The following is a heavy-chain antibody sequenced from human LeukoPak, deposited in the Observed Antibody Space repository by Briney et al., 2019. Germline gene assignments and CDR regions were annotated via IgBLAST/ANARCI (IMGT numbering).Heavy chain of an antibody. V-gene: IGHV3-30*18. CDR1: GFTFSNYG. CDR2: ISYDATNE. D-gene: IGHD6-13*01. CDR3: AKDQDVASAGTWGSIDY. J-gene: IGHJ4*02. Sequence: GRSLRLSCAASGFTFSNYGIHWVRQAPGKGLEWVAVISYDATNEYYTDSVKGRFTISRDNSRNTLYLQMNSLRAEDTAVYYCAKDQDVASAGTWGSIDYWGQGTLVTVSS.